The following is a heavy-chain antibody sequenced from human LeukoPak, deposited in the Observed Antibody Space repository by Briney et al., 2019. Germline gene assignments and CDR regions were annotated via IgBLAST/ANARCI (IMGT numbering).Heavy chain of an antibody. D-gene: IGHD6-13*01. Sequence: ASVKVSCKASGYTFTSYDINWGRQATGQGLEWMGWMNPNSGNTGYAQKFQGRVTMTRNTSISTAYMELSSLGSEDTAVYYCARMYSSSLDFDYWGQGTLVTVSS. V-gene: IGHV1-8*01. CDR1: GYTFTSYD. CDR2: MNPNSGNT. J-gene: IGHJ4*02. CDR3: ARMYSSSLDFDY.